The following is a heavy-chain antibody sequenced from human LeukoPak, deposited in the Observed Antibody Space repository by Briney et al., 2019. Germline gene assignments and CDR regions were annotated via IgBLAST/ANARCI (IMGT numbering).Heavy chain of an antibody. Sequence: SVKVSCKASGYTFTSYGISWVRQAPGQGLEWMGGIIPIFGTANYAQKFQGRVTITADKSTSTAYMELSSLRSEDTAVYYCARGVVVPAAMLDYYYMDVWGKGTTVTVSS. J-gene: IGHJ6*03. CDR3: ARGVVVPAAMLDYYYMDV. CDR2: IIPIFGTA. CDR1: GYTFTSYG. V-gene: IGHV1-69*06. D-gene: IGHD2-2*01.